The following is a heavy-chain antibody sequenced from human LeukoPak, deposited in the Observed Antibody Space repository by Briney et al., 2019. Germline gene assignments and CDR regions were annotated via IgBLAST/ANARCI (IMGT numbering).Heavy chain of an antibody. CDR3: ARDSSSGWWFDP. Sequence: GASVKLSCKASGYTLTSYGISWVRQAPGQGLEWMGWISAYNGNTNYAQKLQGRVTMTTDTSTSTAYMELRSLRSDDTAVYYCARDSSSGWWFDPWGQGTLVTVSS. V-gene: IGHV1-18*01. CDR1: GYTLTSYG. J-gene: IGHJ5*02. CDR2: ISAYNGNT. D-gene: IGHD6-19*01.